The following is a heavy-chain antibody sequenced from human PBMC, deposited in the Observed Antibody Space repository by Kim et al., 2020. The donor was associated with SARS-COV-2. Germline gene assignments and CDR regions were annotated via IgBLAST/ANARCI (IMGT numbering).Heavy chain of an antibody. CDR1: GFTFSSYA. D-gene: IGHD2-2*01. Sequence: GGSLRLSCAASGFTFSSYAMSWVRQAPGKGLEWVSAISGSGGSTYYADSVKGRFTISRDNSKNTLYLQMNSLRAEDTAVYYCAKVKVKDIVVVPAADSNAFDIWGQGTMVTVSS. V-gene: IGHV3-23*01. J-gene: IGHJ3*02. CDR3: AKVKVKDIVVVPAADSNAFDI. CDR2: ISGSGGST.